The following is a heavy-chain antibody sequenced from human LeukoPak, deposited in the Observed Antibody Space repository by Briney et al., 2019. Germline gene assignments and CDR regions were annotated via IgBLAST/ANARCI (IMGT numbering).Heavy chain of an antibody. D-gene: IGHD6-13*01. V-gene: IGHV4-34*01. Sequence: SETLSLTCAVYGGSFSGYYWSWIRQPPGKGLEWIGEINHSGSTNYNQSLKSRVTISVDTSKNQFSLKLSSVTAADTAVYYCARGEEQQLAPDYWGQGTLVTVSS. CDR3: ARGEEQQLAPDY. CDR1: GGSFSGYY. J-gene: IGHJ4*02. CDR2: INHSGST.